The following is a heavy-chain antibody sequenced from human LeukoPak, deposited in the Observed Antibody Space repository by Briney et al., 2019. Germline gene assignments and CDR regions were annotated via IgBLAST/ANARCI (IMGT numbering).Heavy chain of an antibody. CDR3: ARHGYYYYTSGYFGY. V-gene: IGHV4-34*01. D-gene: IGHD3-22*01. CDR1: GGSFSGYY. J-gene: IGHJ4*02. Sequence: SETLSLTCAVYGGSFSGYYWSWIRQPPGKGLEWIGSTYYSGTTCYKPSLKSRVSVSVDTSKNQLSLNLTSVTAADTALYYCARHGYYYYTSGYFGYWGQGILVTVSS. CDR2: TYYSGTT.